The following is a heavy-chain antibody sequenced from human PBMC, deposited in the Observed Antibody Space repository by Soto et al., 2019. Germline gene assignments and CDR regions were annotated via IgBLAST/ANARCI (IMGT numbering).Heavy chain of an antibody. CDR2: IIPIFGTA. CDR1: GGTFSSYA. CDR3: ARDSGDYGRKGDAFDX. J-gene: IGHJ3*02. V-gene: IGHV1-69*13. D-gene: IGHD4-17*01. Sequence: SVKVSCKASGGTFSSYAISWVRQAPGQGLEWMGGIIPIFGTANYAQKFQGRVTLTADESTSTAYMELSSLRSEDTAVYYCARDSGDYGRKGDAFDXWGQGTILTVS.